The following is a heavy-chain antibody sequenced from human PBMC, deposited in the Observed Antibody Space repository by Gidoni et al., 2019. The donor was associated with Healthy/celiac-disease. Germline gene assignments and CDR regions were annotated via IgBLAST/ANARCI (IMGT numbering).Heavy chain of an antibody. Sequence: EVQLVESGGGLVQPGGSLRLSCAASGFTVSSNYMSWVRQAPGKGLEWVSVIYSGGSTYYADSVKGRFTISRDNSKNTLYLQMNSLRAEDTAVYYCARDSHYYDSSGPYGMDVWGQGTTVTVSS. V-gene: IGHV3-66*01. CDR2: IYSGGST. J-gene: IGHJ6*02. D-gene: IGHD3-22*01. CDR1: GFTVSSNY. CDR3: ARDSHYYDSSGPYGMDV.